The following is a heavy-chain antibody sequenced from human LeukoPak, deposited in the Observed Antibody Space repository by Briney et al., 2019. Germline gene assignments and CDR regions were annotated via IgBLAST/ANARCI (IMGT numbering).Heavy chain of an antibody. V-gene: IGHV3-30*18. D-gene: IGHD2-2*01. CDR1: GFTFSSYG. CDR3: AKDQGTSWFFDY. J-gene: IGHJ4*02. CDR2: ISYDGSNK. Sequence: PGRSLRLSCAASGFTFSSYGMHWVRQAPGKGLEWVAVISYDGSNKYYADSVKGRFTISRDNSKNTLYLQMNSLRAEDTAVYYCAKDQGTSWFFDYWGQGTLVTVSS.